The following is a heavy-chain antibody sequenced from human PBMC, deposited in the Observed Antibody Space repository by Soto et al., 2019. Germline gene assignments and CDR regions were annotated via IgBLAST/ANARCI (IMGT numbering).Heavy chain of an antibody. CDR3: ARGPRSGYDYAAFDI. Sequence: QVQLQQWGAGHLKPSETLSLTCAVSAGSFSGFDWTWIRQSPGRGLEWVGDVNHRGGTRYTSSLQGRLTLSVDTSTNQFSLKLRSVVAADMAVYYCARGPRSGYDYAAFDIWSQGTQVTVSS. J-gene: IGHJ3*02. CDR2: VNHRGGT. D-gene: IGHD3-22*01. CDR1: AGSFSGFD. V-gene: IGHV4-34*02.